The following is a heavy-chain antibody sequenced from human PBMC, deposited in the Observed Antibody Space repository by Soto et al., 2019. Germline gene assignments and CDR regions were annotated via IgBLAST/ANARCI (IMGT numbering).Heavy chain of an antibody. CDR3: ARGSGGAARFDY. Sequence: GGSLRLSCAASGFNFSSYYMTWIRQATGRGLEWVSYISGSSRYTNYADSMKGRFTISRDNAKNSLYLQMNSLRAEDTAVYYCARGSGGAARFDYWGRGTLVTVSS. D-gene: IGHD3-10*01. J-gene: IGHJ4*02. CDR1: GFNFSSYY. V-gene: IGHV3-11*05. CDR2: ISGSSRYT.